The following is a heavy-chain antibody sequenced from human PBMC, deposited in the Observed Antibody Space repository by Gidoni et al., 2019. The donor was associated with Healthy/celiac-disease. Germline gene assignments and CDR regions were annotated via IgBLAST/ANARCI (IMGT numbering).Heavy chain of an antibody. J-gene: IGHJ3*02. CDR3: ARGAYSSGLGADAFDI. Sequence: QLQLQESGPVLVKPSETLSLTCTFSACSISSSTYYWGCIRQPPGKGLEWIGNIYYRGSTYYNPSLKSRVTISVDTSKNQFSRKLSSVTAADTAVYYCARGAYSSGLGADAFDIWGQGKMVTVSS. D-gene: IGHD6-19*01. CDR2: IYYRGST. V-gene: IGHV4-39*07. CDR1: ACSISSSTYY.